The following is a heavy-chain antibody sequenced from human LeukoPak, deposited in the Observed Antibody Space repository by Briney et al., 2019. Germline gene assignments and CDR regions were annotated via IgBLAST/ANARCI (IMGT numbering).Heavy chain of an antibody. CDR1: GDSVDGFY. CDR3: ARGGAYSKSHFLYHQFMDV. V-gene: IGHV4-4*07. J-gene: IGHJ6*03. CDR2: VYTSGAT. D-gene: IGHD4-11*01. Sequence: SSETLSLTCTVSGDSVDGFYWSWIRQAAGKGPEWLGRVYTSGATNCYPSLKSRVSMSIDTSKNQFSLRLSSVTAADTAVYYCARGGAYSKSHFLYHQFMDVWGKGTTVTVSS.